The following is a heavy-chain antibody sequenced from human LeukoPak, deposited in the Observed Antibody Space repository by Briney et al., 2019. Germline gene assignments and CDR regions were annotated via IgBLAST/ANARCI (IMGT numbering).Heavy chain of an antibody. J-gene: IGHJ4*02. CDR1: GFIFSTYT. CDR3: AGDRDYASSGYYDY. D-gene: IGHD3-22*01. Sequence: GGSLRLSCAASGFIFSTYTMNWVRQAPGKGLEWVSSISTTSSYIYYADSVKGRFTISRDNAKNSLYLQMNSLRAEDTAVYYCAGDRDYASSGYYDYWGQGTLVTVSS. CDR2: ISTTSSYI. V-gene: IGHV3-21*01.